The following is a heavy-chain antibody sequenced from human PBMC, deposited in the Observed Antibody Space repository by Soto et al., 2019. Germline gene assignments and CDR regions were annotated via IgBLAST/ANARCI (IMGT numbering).Heavy chain of an antibody. CDR1: GFTFSSYG. V-gene: IGHV3-30*18. CDR2: ISYDGSNK. Sequence: GSLRLSCAASGFTFSSYGMHWVRQAPGKGLEWVAVISYDGSNKYYADSVKGRFTISRDNSKNTLYLQMNSLRAEDTAVYYCAKDYGYFDYWGQGTLVTVYS. J-gene: IGHJ4*02. D-gene: IGHD4-17*01. CDR3: AKDYGYFDY.